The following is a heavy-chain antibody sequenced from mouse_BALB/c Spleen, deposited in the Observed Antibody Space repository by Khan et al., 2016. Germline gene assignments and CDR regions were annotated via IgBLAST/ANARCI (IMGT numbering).Heavy chain of an antibody. V-gene: IGHV3-8*02. CDR3: SRWDYCRSALAY. Sequence: EVQLQESGPSLVKPSQTLSLTCSVTGDSITSGDWNWIRKFPGNRFEFMGYISYSGSSYYNPSLTSRISITRDTSKNQYYLQLNFLTTEDTATCXCSRWDYCRSALAYWGQGTMVTVSA. CDR2: ISYSGSS. D-gene: IGHD1-1*01. J-gene: IGHJ3*01. CDR1: GDSITSGD.